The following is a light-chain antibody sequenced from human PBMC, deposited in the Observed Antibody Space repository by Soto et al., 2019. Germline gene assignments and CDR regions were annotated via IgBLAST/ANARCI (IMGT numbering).Light chain of an antibody. CDR3: SSYTSGSTLYV. CDR1: SSDVGAYSY. J-gene: IGLJ1*01. V-gene: IGLV2-14*01. Sequence: QSALTQPPSVSGSPGQSITISCTGTSSDVGAYSYVSWYQQQPGKAPKLIIYGVTNRPSGVSNRFSGSKSGNTASLTISGLQAEDEADYYCSSYTSGSTLYVFGTGTKLTVL. CDR2: GVT.